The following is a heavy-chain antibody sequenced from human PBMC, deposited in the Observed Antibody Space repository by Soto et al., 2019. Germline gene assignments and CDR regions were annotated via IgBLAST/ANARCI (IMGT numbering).Heavy chain of an antibody. Sequence: QVQLVQSGAEVKKPGSSVKVSCKSSGGTFSSYAISWVRHAPGPWLEWMGGIIPIFGTANYAQKFQGRVPITAEETTSTAYMELSSLRSEDTAVYYGPRMTGRTTAFEIWCQETIVTVSS. CDR3: PRMTGRTTAFEI. J-gene: IGHJ3*02. CDR2: IIPIFGTA. D-gene: IGHD4-17*01. V-gene: IGHV1-69*01. CDR1: GGTFSSYA.